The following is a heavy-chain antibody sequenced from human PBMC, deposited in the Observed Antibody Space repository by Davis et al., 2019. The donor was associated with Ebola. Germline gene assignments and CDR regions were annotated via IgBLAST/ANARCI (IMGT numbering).Heavy chain of an antibody. CDR2: INQDGGGR. CDR3: ARGGATVTTPLDY. Sequence: PGGSLRLSCAASEFSFRNYWMTWLRQAPGKGLEWVANINQDGGGRNYVDSVKGRFSISRDNVKNTLFLQMNSLRAEDTAVYYCARGGATVTTPLDYWGQGTLVTVSS. CDR1: EFSFRNYW. V-gene: IGHV3-7*01. J-gene: IGHJ4*02. D-gene: IGHD4-17*01.